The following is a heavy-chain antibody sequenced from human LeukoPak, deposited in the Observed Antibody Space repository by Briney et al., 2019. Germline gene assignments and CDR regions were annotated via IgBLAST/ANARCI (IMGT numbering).Heavy chain of an antibody. Sequence: SETLSLTCAVYGGSFSGYYWSWIRQPPGKGLEWIGEINHSGSTNYNPSLKSRVTISVDTSKNQFSLKLSSVTAADTAVYYCARSIVGAGGGAFDIWGQGTMVTVSS. CDR3: ARSIVGAGGGAFDI. CDR2: INHSGST. V-gene: IGHV4-34*01. J-gene: IGHJ3*02. CDR1: GGSFSGYY. D-gene: IGHD1-26*01.